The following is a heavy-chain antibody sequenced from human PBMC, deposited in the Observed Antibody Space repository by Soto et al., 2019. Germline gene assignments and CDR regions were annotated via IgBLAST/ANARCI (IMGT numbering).Heavy chain of an antibody. CDR2: IYHSGST. D-gene: IGHD3-10*01. Sequence: TLCLTWAISGPSIRSGGYSWSQIRQPPGKGLEWIGYIYHSGSTYYNPSLKSRVTISVDRSKNQFSLKLSSVTAADTAVYYCARAIGWFGELLGGYYFDYWGQGT. CDR3: ARAIGWFGELLGGYYFDY. CDR1: GPSIRSGGYS. J-gene: IGHJ4*02. V-gene: IGHV4-30-2*01.